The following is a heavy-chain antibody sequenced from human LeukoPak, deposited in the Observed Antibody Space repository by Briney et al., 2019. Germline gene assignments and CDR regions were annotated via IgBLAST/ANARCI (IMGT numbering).Heavy chain of an antibody. V-gene: IGHV4-34*01. J-gene: IGHJ4*02. CDR3: ARRPRYSSGWYYFDS. D-gene: IGHD6-19*01. Sequence: PSETLSLTCADYGGSFSGDYWNWIRQPPGKGLEWIGEINHSGSTNSNPSLESRVTISVDRSKNQFSLKLSSVTAADTAVYYCARRPRYSSGWYYFDSWGQGTLVTVSS. CDR2: INHSGST. CDR1: GGSFSGDY.